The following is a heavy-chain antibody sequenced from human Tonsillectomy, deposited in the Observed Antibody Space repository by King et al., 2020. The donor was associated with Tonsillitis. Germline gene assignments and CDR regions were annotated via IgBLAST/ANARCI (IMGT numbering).Heavy chain of an antibody. Sequence: QLVQSGGGVVQPGRSLRLSCAASGFSFNNYALHWVRQAPGKWLEWVAVISNDGSNKYYADSVKGRFTISRDNSKNTVYVLMNSLRAEDTAVYYCAKDDNFGDLWSGYFDYWGQGTLVTVSS. CDR2: ISNDGSNK. CDR3: AKDDNFGDLWSGYFDY. CDR1: GFSFNNYA. D-gene: IGHD3-3*01. V-gene: IGHV3-30-3*01. J-gene: IGHJ4*02.